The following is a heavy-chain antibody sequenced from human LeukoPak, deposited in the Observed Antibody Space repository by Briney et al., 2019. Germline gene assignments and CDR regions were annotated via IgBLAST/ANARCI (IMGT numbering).Heavy chain of an antibody. V-gene: IGHV4-34*01. CDR1: GGSFSGYY. CDR2: INHSGST. D-gene: IGHD6-19*01. CDR3: ARAGWFSTTWHFDY. J-gene: IGHJ4*02. Sequence: SETLSLTCAVYGGSFSGYYWSWIRQPPGKGLEWIGEINHSGSTNYNPSLKSRVTISVDTSKKQFSLNLSSVTAADTAVYYCARAGWFSTTWHFDYWGQGILVTVSS.